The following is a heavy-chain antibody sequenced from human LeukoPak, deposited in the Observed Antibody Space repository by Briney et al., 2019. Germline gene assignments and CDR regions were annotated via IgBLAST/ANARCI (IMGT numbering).Heavy chain of an antibody. Sequence: PGGSLRLSCAASGFTFSNAGMSWVRQAPGKGLEWVGRIKSKTDGGTTDYAAPVKGRFTISREDSKNTLYLQMNSLKTEDTAVYYCSRWLGGNSPSWGQGTLVTVSS. V-gene: IGHV3-15*01. D-gene: IGHD4-23*01. CDR1: GFTFSNAG. J-gene: IGHJ5*02. CDR3: SRWLGGNSPS. CDR2: IKSKTDGGTT.